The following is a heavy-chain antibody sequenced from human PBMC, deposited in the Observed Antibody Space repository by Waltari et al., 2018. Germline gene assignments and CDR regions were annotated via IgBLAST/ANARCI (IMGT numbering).Heavy chain of an antibody. CDR2: IYNFGNT. V-gene: IGHV4-39*01. CDR3: ARPSRGIQPFDY. D-gene: IGHD3-10*01. Sequence: QLQLQESGPGLVTPSETLSLTCNVSGGSISSSSYYWGWVRQPPGKGLEWIGSIYNFGNTFYNPSLSSRVTISMDTPNNQFSLKLSSVTAADTAVYYCARPSRGIQPFDYWGPGTLVTVSS. J-gene: IGHJ4*02. CDR1: GGSISSSSYY.